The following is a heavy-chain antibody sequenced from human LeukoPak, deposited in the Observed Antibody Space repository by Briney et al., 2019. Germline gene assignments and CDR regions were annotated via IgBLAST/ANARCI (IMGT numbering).Heavy chain of an antibody. D-gene: IGHD2-2*01. CDR3: ARGFYCSSTSCYVIWFDP. Sequence: GGSLRLSCAASGFTFSSYWMHWVRQAPGKGLVWVSRINSDGSSTIYADSVTGRFTISRDNAKNTLYLQMNSLRAEDTAVYYCARGFYCSSTSCYVIWFDPWGQGTLVTVSS. J-gene: IGHJ5*02. CDR2: INSDGSST. V-gene: IGHV3-74*01. CDR1: GFTFSSYW.